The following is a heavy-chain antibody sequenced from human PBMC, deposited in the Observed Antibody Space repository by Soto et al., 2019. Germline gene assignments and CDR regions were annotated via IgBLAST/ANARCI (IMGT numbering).Heavy chain of an antibody. Sequence: GGSLRLSCAASGFTFSGSAIHWVRQASGKGLEWVGRIRNKANNYATAYAASVNGRFTISRDDSKNTAYLQMSSLKIEDTAMYYCARPGGYSGTYGADYWGQGTLVTVS. D-gene: IGHD1-26*01. CDR2: IRNKANNYAT. J-gene: IGHJ4*02. CDR3: ARPGGYSGTYGADY. V-gene: IGHV3-73*01. CDR1: GFTFSGSA.